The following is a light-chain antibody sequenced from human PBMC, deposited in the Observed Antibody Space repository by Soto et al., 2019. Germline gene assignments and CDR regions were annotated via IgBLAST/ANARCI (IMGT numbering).Light chain of an antibody. Sequence: DIQMTQSPSSLSASVGDRVTITCRASQSISNYLSWYQQKPGKAPKLLIYKASTLKSGVPSRFSGSGSGTDFTLTISSLQPEDFATYYCQQSYSTPRTFGQGTKVDI. CDR1: QSISNY. V-gene: IGKV1-39*01. CDR2: KAS. J-gene: IGKJ1*01. CDR3: QQSYSTPRT.